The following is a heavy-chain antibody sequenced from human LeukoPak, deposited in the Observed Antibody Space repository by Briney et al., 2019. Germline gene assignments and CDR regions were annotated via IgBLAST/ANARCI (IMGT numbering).Heavy chain of an antibody. CDR3: ARQECANGVCYMGIDY. Sequence: ASVKVSCKASGYTFNGYDINWVRQATGQGLEWMGWMNINSGNTGYAQKFRGRITITRDASTSTAYMELRSLTSEDTAVYYCARQECANGVCYMGIDYWGQGTLVTVSS. D-gene: IGHD2-8*01. CDR1: GYTFNGYD. J-gene: IGHJ4*02. V-gene: IGHV1-8*03. CDR2: MNINSGNT.